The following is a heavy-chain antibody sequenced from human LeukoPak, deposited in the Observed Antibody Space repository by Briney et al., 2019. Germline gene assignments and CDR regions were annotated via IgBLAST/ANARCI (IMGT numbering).Heavy chain of an antibody. CDR3: ARTPSVSAGHWFDP. CDR2: ISSDSLTI. D-gene: IGHD2-15*01. CDR1: GFTFSAYS. Sequence: GGSLRLSCAASGFTFSAYSMNWVRQAPGKGLEWVSYISSDSLTIYYANSVKGRFTISRDNAKNSLYLQMKSLRAEDRAVYYCARTPSVSAGHWFDPWGQGTLVTVSS. J-gene: IGHJ5*02. V-gene: IGHV3-48*01.